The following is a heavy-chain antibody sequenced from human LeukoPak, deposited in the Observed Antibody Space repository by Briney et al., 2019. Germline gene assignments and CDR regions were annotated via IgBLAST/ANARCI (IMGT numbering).Heavy chain of an antibody. CDR2: IYHSWST. Sequence: PSQTLSLTCTVSGASISSGAYYWSWLRQPQGKGLEWIGYIYHSWSTYYNPSLKSRVTISVDRSTNQFSLKLNSVTAADTAVYYCARDNYGDYGTLDYWGQGTLVTVSS. J-gene: IGHJ4*02. CDR3: ARDNYGDYGTLDY. D-gene: IGHD4-17*01. CDR1: GASISSGAYY. V-gene: IGHV4-30-2*01.